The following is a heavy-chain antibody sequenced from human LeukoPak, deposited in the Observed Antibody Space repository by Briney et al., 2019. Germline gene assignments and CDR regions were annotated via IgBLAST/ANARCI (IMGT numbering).Heavy chain of an antibody. J-gene: IGHJ3*02. Sequence: PGGSLRLSCAVSGFTFSSYAMSWVRQAPGKGPEWVSFINGGGGSTLYADSVKGRFTISRDNSNNTLFLQMNSLRAEDTAVYYCAKGFSRAFDIWGQGIMVTVSS. V-gene: IGHV3-23*01. D-gene: IGHD3-3*01. CDR1: GFTFSSYA. CDR3: AKGFSRAFDI. CDR2: INGGGGST.